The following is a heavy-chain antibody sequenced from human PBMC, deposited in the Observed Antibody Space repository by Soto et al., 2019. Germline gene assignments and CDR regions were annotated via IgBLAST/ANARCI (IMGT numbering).Heavy chain of an antibody. Sequence: PGGSLRLSCAASGFTFSSYAMSWVRQAPGNGLEWVPAISGSGGSTYYADSVRGRFTISRDNSKNTLYLQMNSLRAEDTAVYYCAKKVVAATRVNWFDPWVQGTLVTVSS. V-gene: IGHV3-23*01. CDR2: ISGSGGST. CDR1: GFTFSSYA. CDR3: AKKVVAATRVNWFDP. J-gene: IGHJ5*02. D-gene: IGHD2-15*01.